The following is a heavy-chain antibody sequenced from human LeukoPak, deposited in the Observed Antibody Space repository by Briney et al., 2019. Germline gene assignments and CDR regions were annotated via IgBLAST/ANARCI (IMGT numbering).Heavy chain of an antibody. Sequence: SETLSLTCTVSGGSISSYYWSWIRQPAGKGLEWIGRIYTSGSTNYNPSLESRVTISVDTSKNQFSLKLSSVTAADTAVYYCASHPPGIAAAGTPLWFDPWGQGTLVTVSS. CDR3: ASHPPGIAAAGTPLWFDP. D-gene: IGHD6-13*01. CDR2: IYTSGST. CDR1: GGSISSYY. V-gene: IGHV4-4*07. J-gene: IGHJ5*02.